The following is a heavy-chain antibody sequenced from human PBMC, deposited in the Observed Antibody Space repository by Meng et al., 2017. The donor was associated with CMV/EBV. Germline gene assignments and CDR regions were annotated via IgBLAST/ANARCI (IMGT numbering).Heavy chain of an antibody. CDR1: ISSSSYY. CDR2: IYYSGST. D-gene: IGHD3-22*01. J-gene: IGHJ4*02. Sequence: ISSSSYYWGWMREPPGKGLEWSGSIYYSGSTYYNPSLKSRVTISVDTSKNQFSLKLSSVTAADTAVYYCASPPINYYDSSGYYFFDYWGQGTLVTVSS. CDR3: ASPPINYYDSSGYYFFDY. V-gene: IGHV4-39*01.